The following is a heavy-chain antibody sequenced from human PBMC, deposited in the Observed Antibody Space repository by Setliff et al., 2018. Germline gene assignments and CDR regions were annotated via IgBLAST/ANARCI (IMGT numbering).Heavy chain of an antibody. CDR2: IHYSGTT. J-gene: IGHJ4*02. D-gene: IGHD2-15*01. CDR1: GGSMRSISYY. Sequence: KPSETLSLTCTVSGGSMRSISYYWGWIRQPPGEGLEWIGYIHYSGTTNYNPSLKSRVTLSLDTAKNQFSLELRAVTAADTALYYCARENGYCSGCTCYFMFDYLGQGTLVTVSS. V-gene: IGHV4-61*05. CDR3: ARENGYCSGCTCYFMFDY.